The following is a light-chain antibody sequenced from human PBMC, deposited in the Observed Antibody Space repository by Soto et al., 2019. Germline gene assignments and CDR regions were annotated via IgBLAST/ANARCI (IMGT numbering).Light chain of an antibody. V-gene: IGKV1-39*01. J-gene: IGKJ1*01. CDR2: AAS. CDR3: QQSYSTSWT. CDR1: QSISSY. Sequence: DIQMTQTHSTLSASVGDRVTIACRAGQSISSYLNWYQQKPGKAPKLLIYAASSLQSGVPSRFSGSGSGTDFTLTISSLQPEDFATYYCQQSYSTSWTFGQGTKVDIK.